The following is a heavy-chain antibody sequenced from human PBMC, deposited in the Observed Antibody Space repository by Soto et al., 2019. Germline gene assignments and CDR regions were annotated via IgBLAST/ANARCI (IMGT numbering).Heavy chain of an antibody. J-gene: IGHJ6*02. CDR2: IYYSGST. CDR1: GGSISSGGYY. D-gene: IGHD3-10*01. Sequence: ASETLSLTCTVSGGSISSGGYYWSWIRQHPGKGLEWIGYIYYSGSTNYNPSLKSRVTISVDTSKNQFSLKLSSVTAADTAVYYCARGGSYSALLWFGDYGMDVWGQGTTVTVSS. V-gene: IGHV4-61*08. CDR3: ARGGSYSALLWFGDYGMDV.